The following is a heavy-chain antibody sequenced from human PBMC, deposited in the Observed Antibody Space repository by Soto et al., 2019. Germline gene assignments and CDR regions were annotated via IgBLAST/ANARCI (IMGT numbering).Heavy chain of an antibody. V-gene: IGHV4-31*03. D-gene: IGHD3-3*02. CDR2: IYYSGST. CDR1: GGSISSGGYY. Sequence: QVQLQESGPGLVKPSQTLSLTCTVSGGSISSGGYYWSWIRQHPGKGLGWIGYIYYSGSTYYNPYLESRITIPLDTSKNQFSLKLSSVTAADTAVYYCARHFRSGRYFDYWGQGTLVTVSS. J-gene: IGHJ4*02. CDR3: ARHFRSGRYFDY.